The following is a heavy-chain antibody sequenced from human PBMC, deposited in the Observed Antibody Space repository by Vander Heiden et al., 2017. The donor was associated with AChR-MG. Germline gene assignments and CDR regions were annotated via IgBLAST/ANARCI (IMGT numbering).Heavy chain of an antibody. CDR1: GFRLSSYS. Sequence: QEQLVESGGGVVLPGRSLRLSCVASGFRLSSYSMHWVRQAPGTGLEWVAIISYDGGDKYYADSGKGRFTISRDNFKNTLYLQMNSLRHEDTAVYYCARDPAGDFAHYYYINAWGKGTTVTVSS. CDR3: ARDPAGDFAHYYYINA. D-gene: IGHD3-3*01. V-gene: IGHV3-30-3*01. J-gene: IGHJ6*03. CDR2: ISYDGGDK.